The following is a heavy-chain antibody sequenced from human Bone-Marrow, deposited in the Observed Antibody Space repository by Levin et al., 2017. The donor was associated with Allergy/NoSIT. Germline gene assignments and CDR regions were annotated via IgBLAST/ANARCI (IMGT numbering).Heavy chain of an antibody. V-gene: IGHV5-51*01. Sequence: PGESLKISCEASGYRFTKYWIAWVRQMPGKGLEWMGMVYPVDSDIRYSPSFGGQVTISADRSSNTAYLQWRSLKASDTAIYYCTRHTSNSLGNPNDFWGQGTLVIVSS. CDR1: GYRFTKYW. CDR2: VYPVDSDI. CDR3: TRHTSNSLGNPNDF. J-gene: IGHJ4*02. D-gene: IGHD2/OR15-2a*01.